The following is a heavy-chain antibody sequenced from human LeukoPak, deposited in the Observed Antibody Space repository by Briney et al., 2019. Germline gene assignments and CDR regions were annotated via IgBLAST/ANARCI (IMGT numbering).Heavy chain of an antibody. CDR2: IYYSGST. D-gene: IGHD2-2*01. J-gene: IGHJ6*03. CDR1: GGPISSYY. Sequence: SETLSLTCTASGGPISSYYWSWIRQPPGKGLEWIGYIYYSGSTNYNPSLKSRVTISVDTSKNQFSLKLSSVTAADTAVYYCARVTYQLPTGRYYYYYMDVWGKGTTVTVSS. V-gene: IGHV4-59*08. CDR3: ARVTYQLPTGRYYYYYMDV.